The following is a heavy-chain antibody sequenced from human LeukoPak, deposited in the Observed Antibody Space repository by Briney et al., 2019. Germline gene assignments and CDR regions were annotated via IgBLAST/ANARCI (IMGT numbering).Heavy chain of an antibody. CDR3: ARANDNWFDP. Sequence: PSQTLSLTCSVSGGSISSNIYYWSWIRQHPGKGLEWIGYIYYSGSTYYNPSLKSRVTISVDTSKNQFSLKLSSVTAADTAVYYCARANDNWFDPWGQGTLVTVSS. CDR1: GGSISSNIYY. CDR2: IYYSGST. J-gene: IGHJ5*02. V-gene: IGHV4-31*03.